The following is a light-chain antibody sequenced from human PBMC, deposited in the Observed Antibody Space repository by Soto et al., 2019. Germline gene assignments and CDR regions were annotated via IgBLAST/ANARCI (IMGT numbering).Light chain of an antibody. CDR1: QSVSSS. CDR2: DAS. V-gene: IGKV3-11*01. Sequence: EIVLTQSPATLSLSPGERATLSCRASQSVSSSLAWYQQKPGQAPRLLIYDASNRATGIPARFSGSGSGTDFTLTISSLEPEDFAVYYCQQRSNWRALTFGGGTKVEIK. CDR3: QQRSNWRALT. J-gene: IGKJ4*01.